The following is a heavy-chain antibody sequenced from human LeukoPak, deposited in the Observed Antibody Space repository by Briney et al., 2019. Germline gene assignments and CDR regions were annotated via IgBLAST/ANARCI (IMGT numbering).Heavy chain of an antibody. D-gene: IGHD4-23*01. V-gene: IGHV4-59*01. CDR2: IYYSGST. CDR1: GGSISSYY. CDR3: ARDPGPYGGNPDWYFDL. Sequence: SETLSLTCTVSGGSISSYYWSWIRQPPGKGLEWIGYIYYSGSTNYNPSLKSRVTTSVDTSKNQFSLKLSSVTAADTAVYYCARDPGPYGGNPDWYFDLWGRGTLVTVSS. J-gene: IGHJ2*01.